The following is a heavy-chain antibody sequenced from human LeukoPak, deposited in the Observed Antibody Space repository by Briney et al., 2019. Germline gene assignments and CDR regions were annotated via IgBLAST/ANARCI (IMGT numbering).Heavy chain of an antibody. J-gene: IGHJ4*02. CDR2: ISRNAGST. CDR3: ARDHVVDGLVFDY. D-gene: IGHD2-15*01. Sequence: PGESLRLSCAASGFTFSSYAMGWVRQAPGKGLEWVSAISRNAGSTFYADSVKGRITISRDNSKNSLYLQMDSLRAEDTGLYYCARDHVVDGLVFDYWGQGALVTVSS. CDR1: GFTFSSYA. V-gene: IGHV3-23*01.